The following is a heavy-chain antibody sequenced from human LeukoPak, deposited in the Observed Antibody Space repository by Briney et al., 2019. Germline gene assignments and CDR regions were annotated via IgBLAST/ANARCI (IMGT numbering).Heavy chain of an antibody. CDR1: GFSLSTSGVG. V-gene: IGHV2-5*02. CDR2: IYWDDDK. Sequence: SGPTLVNPTQTLTLTCTFSGFSLSTSGVGVGWIRQPPGKALEWLALIYWDDDKRYSSSLKSRLTITKDTSKNQVVLTMTNMDPVDTATYYCAHSGSMIVVVNGLNWFDPWGQGTLVTVSS. D-gene: IGHD3-22*01. CDR3: AHSGSMIVVVNGLNWFDP. J-gene: IGHJ5*02.